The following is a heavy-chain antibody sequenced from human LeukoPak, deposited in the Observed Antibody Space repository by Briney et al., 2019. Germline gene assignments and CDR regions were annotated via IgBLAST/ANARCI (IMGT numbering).Heavy chain of an antibody. CDR2: IYRGST. D-gene: IGHD6-13*01. J-gene: IGHJ4*02. CDR1: GGSVNNYY. V-gene: IGHV4-59*08. CDR3: AGHAAISAAGTAPFDN. Sequence: SETLSLTCTVSGGSVNNYYWSWIRQPPGKGLDWIGYIYRGSTKYNPSLKSRVTISMDTSQNHSSLKLISVTAADTALYYCAGHAAISAAGTAPFDNWGQGTLVTVSS.